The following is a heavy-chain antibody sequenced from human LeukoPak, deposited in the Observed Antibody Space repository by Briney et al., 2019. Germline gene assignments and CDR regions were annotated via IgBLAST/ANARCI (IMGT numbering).Heavy chain of an antibody. Sequence: SETLSLTCTVSGGSISSYYWSWSRQPPGKGLEWIGNIFYSGSTNYNPSLKSRVTISLDTSKNQFSLKLTSVSAADTAVYYCAREGGSYYHWFDPWGQGTLVTVSS. CDR3: AREGGSYYHWFDP. J-gene: IGHJ5*02. CDR1: GGSISSYY. V-gene: IGHV4-59*01. CDR2: IFYSGST. D-gene: IGHD1-26*01.